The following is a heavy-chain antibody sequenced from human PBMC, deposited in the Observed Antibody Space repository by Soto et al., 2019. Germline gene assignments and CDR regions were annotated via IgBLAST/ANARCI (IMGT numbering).Heavy chain of an antibody. J-gene: IGHJ4*02. CDR1: GFTFSSYA. D-gene: IGHD1-26*01. CDR2: ISGSGGST. V-gene: IGHV3-23*01. CDR3: ARRGSGSDYDY. Sequence: EVQLLEPGGGLVQPGGSLRLSCAASGFTFSSYAMRWVRQAPGKGLEWVSAISGSGGSTYYADSVKGRFTISRDNSKNTLYLQMNSLRAEDTAVYYCARRGSGSDYDYWGQGTLVTVSS.